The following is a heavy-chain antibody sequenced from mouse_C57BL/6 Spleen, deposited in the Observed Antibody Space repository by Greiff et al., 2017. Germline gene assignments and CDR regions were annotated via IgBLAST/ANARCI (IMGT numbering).Heavy chain of an antibody. D-gene: IGHD2-5*01. V-gene: IGHV1-69*01. Sequence: VQLQQPGAELVMPGASVKLSCKASGYTFTSYWMHWVKQRPGQGLEWIGEIDPSDSYTNYNQKFKGKSTLTVDKSSSTAYMQLSSLTSEDSAVYYCARAHYSNPWYFDVWGTGTTVTVSS. CDR2: IDPSDSYT. J-gene: IGHJ1*03. CDR3: ARAHYSNPWYFDV. CDR1: GYTFTSYW.